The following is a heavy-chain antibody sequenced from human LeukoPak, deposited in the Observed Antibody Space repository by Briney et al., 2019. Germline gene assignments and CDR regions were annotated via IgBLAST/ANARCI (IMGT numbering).Heavy chain of an antibody. D-gene: IGHD5-18*01. CDR1: GFTFSSYW. CDR2: IKQDGSEK. J-gene: IGHJ4*02. V-gene: IGHV3-7*03. CDR3: ARMSRGYSYGYFDY. Sequence: PGGSLRLSCAASGFTFSSYWMSWVRQAPGKGLEWVANIKQDGSEKFYVDSVKGRFTISGDNAKNSLYLQMSSLRAEDTAVYYCARMSRGYSYGYFDYWGQGTLVTVSS.